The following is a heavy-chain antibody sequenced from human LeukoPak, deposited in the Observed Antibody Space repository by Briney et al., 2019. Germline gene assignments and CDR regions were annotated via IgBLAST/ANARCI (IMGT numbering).Heavy chain of an antibody. CDR3: ARDQDSSGYYLFDY. V-gene: IGHV1-69*01. CDR2: IIPIFGTA. J-gene: IGHJ4*02. D-gene: IGHD3-22*01. Sequence: GASVKVSCKASGGTFSSYAISWMRQAPGQGLEWMGGIIPIFGTANYAQKFQGRVTITADESTSTAYMELSSRRSEDTAVYYCARDQDSSGYYLFDYWGQGTLVTVSS. CDR1: GGTFSSYA.